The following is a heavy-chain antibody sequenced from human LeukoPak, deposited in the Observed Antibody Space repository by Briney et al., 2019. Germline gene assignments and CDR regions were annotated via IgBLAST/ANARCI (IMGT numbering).Heavy chain of an antibody. CDR3: AKSQGGSCGGAGCSFDS. D-gene: IGHD2-15*01. J-gene: IGHJ4*02. V-gene: IGHV3-23*01. Sequence: GGSLRLSCTTFGFPFSDYAMSWVRQAPGKGLEWVSGITSGGSTYYGDSVKGRFSISGDKPENTLSLQMNSLRAEDTAVYFCAKSQGGSCGGAGCSFDSWGQGTLVIVSS. CDR1: GFPFSDYA. CDR2: ITSGGST.